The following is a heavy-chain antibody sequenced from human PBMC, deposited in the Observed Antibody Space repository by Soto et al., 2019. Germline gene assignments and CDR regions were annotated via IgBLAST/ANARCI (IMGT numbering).Heavy chain of an antibody. CDR2: ISAYNGNT. CDR3: ARDLTDIVVVVAAIGWFDP. D-gene: IGHD2-15*01. Sequence: SVKVSCKASGYTFTSYGVIWVRQAPGQGLEWMGWISAYNGNTNYAQKLQGRVTMTTDTSTSTAYMELRSLRSDDTAVYYCARDLTDIVVVVAAIGWFDPWGQGTQVTVSS. V-gene: IGHV1-18*01. CDR1: GYTFTSYG. J-gene: IGHJ5*02.